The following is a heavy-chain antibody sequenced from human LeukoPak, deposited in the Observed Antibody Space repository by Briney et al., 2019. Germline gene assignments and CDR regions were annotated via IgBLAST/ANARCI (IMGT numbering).Heavy chain of an antibody. CDR2: IYYSGST. Sequence: SETLSLTCTVSGGSISSYYWSWIRQPPGKGLEWIGYIYYSGSTNYNPSLKSRVTISVDTSKNQFSLKLSSVTAADTAVYYCAREDQLAVDYWGQGTLVTVSS. CDR1: GGSISSYY. J-gene: IGHJ4*02. V-gene: IGHV4-59*01. D-gene: IGHD2-2*01. CDR3: AREDQLAVDY.